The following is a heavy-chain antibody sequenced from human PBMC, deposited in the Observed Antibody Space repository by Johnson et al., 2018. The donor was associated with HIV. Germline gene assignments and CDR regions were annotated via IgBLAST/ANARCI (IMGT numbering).Heavy chain of an antibody. V-gene: IGHV3-30*18. D-gene: IGHD2-21*01. CDR2: ISYDGSDK. CDR1: GFTVSSNY. CDR3: AKGPQGIATPDAFDI. J-gene: IGHJ3*02. Sequence: QVQLVESGGGVVQPGRSLRLSCAASGFTVSSNYMSWVRQAPGKGLEWAAVISYDGSDKYYADSVKGRFTISRDNSKNTLYLQMNSLRAEDTAVYYCAKGPQGIATPDAFDIWGQGTMVTVSS.